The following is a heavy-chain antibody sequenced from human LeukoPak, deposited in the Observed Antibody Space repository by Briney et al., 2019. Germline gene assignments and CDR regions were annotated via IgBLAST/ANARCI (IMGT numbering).Heavy chain of an antibody. CDR1: GYTFTSYG. V-gene: IGHV1-18*01. CDR2: ISAYNGNT. D-gene: IGHD3-9*01. CDR3: ARVDYDILAGYYNP. Sequence: ASVKVSCKASGYTFTSYGISWVRQAPGQGLEWMGWISAYNGNTNYAQKLQGRVTMTTDTSTSTAYVELRSLRSDDTAVYYCARVDYDILAGYYNPWGQGTLVTVSP. J-gene: IGHJ5*02.